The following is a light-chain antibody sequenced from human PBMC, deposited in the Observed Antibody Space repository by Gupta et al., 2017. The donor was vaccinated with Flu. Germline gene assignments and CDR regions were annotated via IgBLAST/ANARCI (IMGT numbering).Light chain of an antibody. V-gene: IGKV2-30*01. J-gene: IGKJ1*01. CDR1: QSLLYSHGKNF. CDR3: MQDTHSPWT. CDR2: KVS. Sequence: DVVMTPSPLSLPVTLGQPASIYCRSSQSLLYSHGKNFLTWFQQKPGQSPRLLIYKVSNRDSGGPDRFSGSGSGTDFTLKISRVEAEDVGVYYCMQDTHSPWTFGQGTKVEIK.